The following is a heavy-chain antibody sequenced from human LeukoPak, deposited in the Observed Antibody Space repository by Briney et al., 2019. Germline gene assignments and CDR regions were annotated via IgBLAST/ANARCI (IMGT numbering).Heavy chain of an antibody. CDR1: GFTFSSYA. V-gene: IGHV3-48*04. J-gene: IGHJ4*02. Sequence: GGSLRLSCAASGFTFSSYAMHWVRQAPGKGLEWVSYISSSSSTIYYADSVKGRFTISRDNAKNSLYLQMNSLRAEDTALYYCARASLYDNSAYYLDYWGQGTLVTVSS. CDR3: ARASLYDNSAYYLDY. CDR2: ISSSSSTI. D-gene: IGHD3-22*01.